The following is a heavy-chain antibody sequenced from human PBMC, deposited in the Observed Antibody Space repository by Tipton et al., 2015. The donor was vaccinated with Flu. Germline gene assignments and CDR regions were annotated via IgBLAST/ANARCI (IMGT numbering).Heavy chain of an antibody. CDR3: ARGRWFGELSNDY. D-gene: IGHD3-10*01. Sequence: TLSLTCTVSGGSISSGGYYWSWIRQHPGKGLEWIGYIYYSGSTYYNPSLKSRVTISVDTSKNQFSLKLSSVTAADTAVYYCARGRWFGELSNDYWGQGTLVTVSS. J-gene: IGHJ4*02. CDR1: GGSISSGGYY. V-gene: IGHV4-31*03. CDR2: IYYSGST.